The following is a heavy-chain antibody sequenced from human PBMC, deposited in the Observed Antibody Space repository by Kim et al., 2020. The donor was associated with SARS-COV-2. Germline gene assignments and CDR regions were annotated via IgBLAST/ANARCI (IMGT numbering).Heavy chain of an antibody. CDR3: TTDSDDYGDYDRWDYYYYGTDV. CDR1: GFTFSNAW. Sequence: GGSLRLSCAASGFTFSNAWMSWVRQAPGKGLEWVGRIKSKTDGGTTDYGAAVKGRFTISRDDSKNTLYLQMNSLKTEDTAVYYCTTDSDDYGDYDRWDYYYYGTDVWGQGTTVTVSS. V-gene: IGHV3-15*01. J-gene: IGHJ6*02. CDR2: IKSKTDGGTT. D-gene: IGHD4-17*01.